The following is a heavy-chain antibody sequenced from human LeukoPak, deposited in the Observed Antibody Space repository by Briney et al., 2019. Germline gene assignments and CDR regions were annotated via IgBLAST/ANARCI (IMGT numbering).Heavy chain of an antibody. D-gene: IGHD5-18*01. J-gene: IGHJ4*02. V-gene: IGHV3-11*01. CDR1: GFTFSDYY. CDR3: ASPKGRSGYSNNFDY. Sequence: PGGSLRLSCAASGFTFSDYYMSWIRQAPGKGLEWVSYISSSGSTIYYADSVKGRFTISRDNAKNSLYLQMNSLRAEDTAVYYCASPKGRSGYSNNFDYWGQGTLVTVSS. CDR2: ISSSGSTI.